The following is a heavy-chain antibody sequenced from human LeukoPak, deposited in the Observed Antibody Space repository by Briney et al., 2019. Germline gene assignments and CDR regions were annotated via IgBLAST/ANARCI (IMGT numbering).Heavy chain of an antibody. CDR1: GGSFSGYY. D-gene: IGHD2/OR15-2a*01. CDR3: AREALSGVLNDY. CDR2: INHSGST. V-gene: IGHV4-34*01. J-gene: IGHJ4*02. Sequence: SETLSLTCAVYGGSFSGYYWSWIRQPPGKGLEWVWEINHSGSTNYNPSLKSRVTISVDTSKNQFTLKLSSVTAADTAVYYRAREALSGVLNDYWGQGTLATVSS.